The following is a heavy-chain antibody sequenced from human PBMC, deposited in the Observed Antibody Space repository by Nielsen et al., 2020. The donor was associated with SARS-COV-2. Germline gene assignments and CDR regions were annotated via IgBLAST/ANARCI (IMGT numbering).Heavy chain of an antibody. CDR2: IIPIFGTA. CDR1: GGTFSSYA. D-gene: IGHD6-13*01. CDR3: ARGLEQAAAGTRNYYYYYYYMDV. V-gene: IGHV1-69*13. J-gene: IGHJ6*03. Sequence: SVKVSCKASGGTFSSYAISWVRQAPGQGLEWMGGIIPIFGTANYAQKFQGRVTITADESTSTAYMELSSLRSEDTAVYYCARGLEQAAAGTRNYYYYYYYMDVWGKGTTVTVSS.